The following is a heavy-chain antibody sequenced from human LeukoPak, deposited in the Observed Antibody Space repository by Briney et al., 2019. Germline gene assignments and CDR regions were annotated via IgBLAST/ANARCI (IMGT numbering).Heavy chain of an antibody. CDR1: GFTFSSYE. Sequence: PGGSLRLSCAASGFTFSSYEMNWVRQAPGKGLEWISYISSIGTTIYYADSVKGRFTISRDNAKNSLYLQMNSLRAEDTAVYYCARDSYVYSSSNGFDYWGQGTLVTVSS. CDR3: ARDSYVYSSSNGFDY. D-gene: IGHD6-6*01. CDR2: ISSIGTTI. V-gene: IGHV3-48*03. J-gene: IGHJ4*02.